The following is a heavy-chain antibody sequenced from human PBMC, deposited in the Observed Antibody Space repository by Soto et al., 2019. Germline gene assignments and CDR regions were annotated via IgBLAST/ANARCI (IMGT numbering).Heavy chain of an antibody. CDR2: ISWNSGSI. J-gene: IGHJ6*03. D-gene: IGHD3-10*01. Sequence: GGSLRLSCAASGFTFDDYAMHWVRQAPGKGLEWVSGISWNSGSIGYADSVKGRFTISRDNAKNSLYLQMNSLRAEDTALYYCAKDISDGRGVLYYYYYMDVWGKGTTVTVSS. V-gene: IGHV3-9*01. CDR1: GFTFDDYA. CDR3: AKDISDGRGVLYYYYYMDV.